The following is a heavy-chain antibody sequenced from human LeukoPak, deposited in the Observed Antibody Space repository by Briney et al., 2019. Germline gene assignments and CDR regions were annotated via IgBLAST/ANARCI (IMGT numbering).Heavy chain of an antibody. V-gene: IGHV4-34*01. CDR1: GGSFSGYY. CDR2: INHSGST. D-gene: IGHD3-22*01. Sequence: SETLSLTCAVYGGSFSGYYWSWIRQPPGKGLEWIGEINHSGSTNYNPSLKSRVTISLDTSKNQFSLKLSSVTAADTAVYSCARGPYTYYYDSSGPPLRYFQHWGQGTLVTVSS. CDR3: ARGPYTYYYDSSGPPLRYFQH. J-gene: IGHJ1*01.